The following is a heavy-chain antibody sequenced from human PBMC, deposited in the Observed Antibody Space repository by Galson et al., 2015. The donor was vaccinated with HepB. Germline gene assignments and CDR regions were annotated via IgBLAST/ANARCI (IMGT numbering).Heavy chain of an antibody. V-gene: IGHV3-64D*06. D-gene: IGHD2-2*01. CDR3: VKTYIVVVPAAPSFDY. CDR1: GFTFSSYA. Sequence: SLRLSCAASGFTFSSYAMHWVRQAPGKGLEYVSAISSNGGSTYYADSVKGRFTISRDNSKNTLYLQMSSLRAEDTAVYYCVKTYIVVVPAAPSFDYWGQGTLVTVSS. J-gene: IGHJ4*02. CDR2: ISSNGGST.